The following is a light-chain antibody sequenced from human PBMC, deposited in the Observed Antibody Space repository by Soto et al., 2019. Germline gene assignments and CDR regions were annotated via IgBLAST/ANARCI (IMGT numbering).Light chain of an antibody. CDR3: QQHHEWPAT. J-gene: IGKJ1*01. V-gene: IGKV3-15*01. CDR2: GAS. CDR1: RTVTTN. Sequence: IVMAQSAATLSVSPGERATLSCRASRTVTTNLAWYHQKPGQAPRLLIYGASIRATGIPARFSGSGSGTEFTLTISSLQSEDFAVYYCQQHHEWPATFGQGTKVDIK.